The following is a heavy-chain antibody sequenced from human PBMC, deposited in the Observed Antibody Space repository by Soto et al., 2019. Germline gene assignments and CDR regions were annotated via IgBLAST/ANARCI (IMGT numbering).Heavy chain of an antibody. D-gene: IGHD2-15*01. J-gene: IGHJ3*02. V-gene: IGHV5-51*01. CDR1: GYKFSNYW. Sequence: SLKISCKASGYKFSNYWIGWVRQKPGKGLEWMGIIYPGDSDTRYSPSLQGQVTISADKSIDTAYLQWDTLKASDTAMYYCAIQGVDIGRGSFDAFDMWGQGTMVTV. CDR3: AIQGVDIGRGSFDAFDM. CDR2: IYPGDSDT.